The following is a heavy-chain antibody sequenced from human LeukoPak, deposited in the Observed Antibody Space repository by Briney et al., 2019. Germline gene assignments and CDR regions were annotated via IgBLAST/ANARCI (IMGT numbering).Heavy chain of an antibody. J-gene: IGHJ5*02. D-gene: IGHD3-3*01. V-gene: IGHV4-39*07. Sequence: SETLSLTCTVSGGSISSSSYYWGWIRQPPGKGLEWIGSIYYSGSTYYNPSLKSRVTISVDTSKNQFSLKLSSVTAADTAVYYCAKGAPSYYDFWSGYQTWFDPWGQGTLVTVSS. CDR1: GGSISSSSYY. CDR3: AKGAPSYYDFWSGYQTWFDP. CDR2: IYYSGST.